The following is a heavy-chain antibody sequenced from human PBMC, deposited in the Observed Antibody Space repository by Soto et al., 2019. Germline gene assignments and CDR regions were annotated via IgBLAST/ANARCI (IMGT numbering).Heavy chain of an antibody. D-gene: IGHD3-9*01. CDR2: VYNSGST. CDR3: ARGPLTTYFDL. V-gene: IGHV4-61*01. Sequence: QVQLQESGPGLVKPSETLSLTCTVSGGSVRGGSYCWSWIRQPPGKGLECIGDVYNSGSTTYNPSLESRVTIAGDTPKNQLSLGLSSVTAADTAVYYCARGPLTTYFDLWGRGTLVTVSS. CDR1: GGSVRGGSYC. J-gene: IGHJ2*01.